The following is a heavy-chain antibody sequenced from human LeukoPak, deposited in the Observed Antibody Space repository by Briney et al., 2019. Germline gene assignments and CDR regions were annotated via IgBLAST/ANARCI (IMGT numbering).Heavy chain of an antibody. CDR1: GFTFSSYA. V-gene: IGHV3-23*01. CDR3: AKVQWLVRDFDY. J-gene: IGHJ4*02. D-gene: IGHD6-19*01. Sequence: GGSLRLSCAASGFTFSSYAMSWVRQAPGKGLEWVSAISGSGGSTYYADSVKGRFTTSRDNSKNTLYLQMNSLRAEDTAVYYCAKVQWLVRDFDYWGQGTLVTVSS. CDR2: ISGSGGST.